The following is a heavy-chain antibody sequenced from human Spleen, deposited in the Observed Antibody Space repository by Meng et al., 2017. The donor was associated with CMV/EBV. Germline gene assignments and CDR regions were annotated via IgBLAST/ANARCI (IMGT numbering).Heavy chain of an antibody. J-gene: IGHJ3*02. D-gene: IGHD2-2*02. CDR3: ARDCHTRCYNPNDAFDI. Sequence: ASVKVSCKASGYTFTTYGISWVRQAPGQGLEWMGWISAYIDKTNYAQKFQGRVTMTTDTSTSTAYMELRSLTSDDTAVYYCARDCHTRCYNPNDAFDIWGQGTMVTVSS. V-gene: IGHV1-18*01. CDR1: GYTFTTYG. CDR2: ISAYIDKT.